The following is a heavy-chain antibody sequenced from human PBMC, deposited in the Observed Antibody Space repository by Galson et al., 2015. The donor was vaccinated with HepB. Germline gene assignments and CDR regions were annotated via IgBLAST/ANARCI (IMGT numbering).Heavy chain of an antibody. CDR1: GGTFSSYA. V-gene: IGHV1-69*06. J-gene: IGHJ4*02. D-gene: IGHD2-2*01. CDR3: ARSIHCSSTSCYVGLFDY. CDR2: IIPIFGTA. Sequence: SVKVSCKASGGTFSSYAISWVRQAPGQGLEWMGGIIPIFGTANYAQKFQGRVTVTADKSTSTAYMELSSLRSEDTAVYYCARSIHCSSTSCYVGLFDYWGQGTLVTVSS.